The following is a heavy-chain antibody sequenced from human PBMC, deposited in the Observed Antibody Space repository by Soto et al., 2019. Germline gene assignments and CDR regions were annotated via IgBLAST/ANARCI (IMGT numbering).Heavy chain of an antibody. CDR3: AREPSSYSSGWYYFDY. CDR2: VIPIFGTA. CDR1: GGTFSSYA. J-gene: IGHJ4*02. Sequence: QVQLVQSGAEVKKPGSSVKVSCKASGGTFSSYAISWVRQAPGQGLEWMGGVIPIFGTANYAQKFQGRVTITAYESTSTAYMELRSLRSEDTAGYYCAREPSSYSSGWYYFDYWGQGTLVIVSS. V-gene: IGHV1-69*01. D-gene: IGHD6-19*01.